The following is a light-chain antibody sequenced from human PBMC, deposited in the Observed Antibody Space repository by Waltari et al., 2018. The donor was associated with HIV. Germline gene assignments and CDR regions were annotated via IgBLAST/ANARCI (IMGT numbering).Light chain of an antibody. CDR2: GNT. CDR3: QSYDNSLNAVV. J-gene: IGLJ2*01. Sequence: QSVLPQPPSVSGAPGQRVIISCPGSSSNIGAREDVPWYQQLPGAVPKVLIYGNTNRPSGVPDRFSGSKSGASASLAIAGLQTDDEADYYCQSYDNSLNAVVFGGGTRLTVL. CDR1: SSNIGARED. V-gene: IGLV1-40*01.